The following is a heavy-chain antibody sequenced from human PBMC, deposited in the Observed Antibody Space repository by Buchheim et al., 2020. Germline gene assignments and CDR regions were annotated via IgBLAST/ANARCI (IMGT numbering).Heavy chain of an antibody. CDR1: GFTFSSYA. CDR3: AKDLNLSQQLVRVCFDY. V-gene: IGHV3-23*01. J-gene: IGHJ4*02. Sequence: EVQLLESGGGLVQPGGSLRLSCAASGFTFSSYAMSWVRQAPGKGLEWVSANSGSGGSTYYADSVKGRFTISRDNSKNTLYLQRNSLRAEDTAVYYCAKDLNLSQQLVRVCFDYGGQGTL. CDR2: NSGSGGST. D-gene: IGHD6-13*01.